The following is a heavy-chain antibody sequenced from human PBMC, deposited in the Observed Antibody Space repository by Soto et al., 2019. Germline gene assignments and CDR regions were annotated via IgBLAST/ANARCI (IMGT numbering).Heavy chain of an antibody. CDR1: GGSVSSGGYY. D-gene: IGHD6-6*01. CDR2: LYYSGSA. Sequence: SETLSLTCTVSGGSVSSGGYYWNWIRQPPGRGLEWIGFLYYSGSAYYNPSLKSRVTISEDTSKNHFSLKLSSVTAADTAVYYCARKGPRPEEGFDYWGHGILVTVSS. J-gene: IGHJ4*01. CDR3: ARKGPRPEEGFDY. V-gene: IGHV4-61*03.